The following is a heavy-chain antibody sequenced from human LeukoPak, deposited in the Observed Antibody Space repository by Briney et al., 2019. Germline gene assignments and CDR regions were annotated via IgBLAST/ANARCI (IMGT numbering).Heavy chain of an antibody. CDR2: IKQDGIEK. J-gene: IGHJ6*02. Sequence: GGSLRLSCAASGFTLSNHWMIWVRQAPGKGLECVANIKQDGIEKYYLDSVKGRFTISRDNAKNSLHLQMNSLGPEDTAVYYCAKDKRYTYGFEGYGMDVWGQGTTVTVSS. D-gene: IGHD5-18*01. CDR3: AKDKRYTYGFEGYGMDV. V-gene: IGHV3-7*03. CDR1: GFTLSNHW.